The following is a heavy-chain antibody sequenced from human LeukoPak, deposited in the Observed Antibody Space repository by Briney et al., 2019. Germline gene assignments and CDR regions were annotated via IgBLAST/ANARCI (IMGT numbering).Heavy chain of an antibody. CDR1: GFTFSIYS. D-gene: IGHD3-3*01. V-gene: IGHV3-7*01. CDR2: IKQDGSEK. J-gene: IGHJ4*02. Sequence: GGSLRLSCVASGFTFSIYSMNWVRQTPGKGLEWVANIKQDGSEKYYVDSVKGRFTISRDNAKNSLYLQMNSLRAEDTAVYYCARLWSGYPYYFDYWGQGTLVTVSS. CDR3: ARLWSGYPYYFDY.